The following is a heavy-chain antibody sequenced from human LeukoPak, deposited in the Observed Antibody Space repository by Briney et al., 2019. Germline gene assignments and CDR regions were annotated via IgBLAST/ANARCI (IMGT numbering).Heavy chain of an antibody. J-gene: IGHJ6*02. D-gene: IGHD3-3*01. V-gene: IGHV1-2*02. CDR2: INPNSGGT. CDR1: GYTFTGYY. Sequence: ASVKVSCKASGYTFTGYYMHWVRQAPGQGLEWMGWINPNSGGTNYAQKFQGRVTMTRDTSISTAYMELSGLRSDDTAVYYCARLANFWGGSSYGMDVWGQGTTVTVSS. CDR3: ARLANFWGGSSYGMDV.